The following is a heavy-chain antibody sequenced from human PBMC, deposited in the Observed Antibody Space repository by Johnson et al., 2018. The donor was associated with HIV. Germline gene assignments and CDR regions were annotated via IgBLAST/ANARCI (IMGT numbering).Heavy chain of an antibody. Sequence: QVQLVESGGGLVKPGGSLRLSCAASGFTFSDYYMSWIRQAPGKGPEWVAVVSFDTINKDYADSVKGRFTISRDNSKNTLYLQMNSLRAEDTAVYYCARVLSWWSGAFDLWGQGTMVTVSS. CDR3: ARVLSWWSGAFDL. CDR2: VSFDTINK. CDR1: GFTFSDYY. V-gene: IGHV3-30*14. J-gene: IGHJ3*01. D-gene: IGHD2-21*01.